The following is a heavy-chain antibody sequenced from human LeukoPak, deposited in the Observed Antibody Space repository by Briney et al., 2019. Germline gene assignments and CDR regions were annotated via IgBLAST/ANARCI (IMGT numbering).Heavy chain of an antibody. V-gene: IGHV3-48*01. J-gene: IGHJ1*01. CDR1: GFTFSDFS. CDR2: INSDSKTI. Sequence: GGSLRLSCAASGFTFSDFSMNWVRQAPGMGLEDISYINSDSKTIWYADSVKGRFTISRDNAKNSLYLQMNSLRGEDTAVYYCAKGGKQWLGALEYFQEWGQGTLVTVSS. D-gene: IGHD6-19*01. CDR3: AKGGKQWLGALEYFQE.